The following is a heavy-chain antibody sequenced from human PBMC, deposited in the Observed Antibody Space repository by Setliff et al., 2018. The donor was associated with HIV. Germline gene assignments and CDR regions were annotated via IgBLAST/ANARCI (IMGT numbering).Heavy chain of an antibody. D-gene: IGHD6-13*01. V-gene: IGHV3-33*06. CDR1: GFTFSSYG. CDR2: IWYDGSNK. CDR3: AKDGAAVWGLYYYYGMDV. J-gene: IGHJ6*02. Sequence: LRLSCAASGFTFSSYGMHWVRQAPGKGLEWVAVIWYDGSNKYYADSVKGRFTISRDNSKNTLYLQMNSLRAEDTAVYYCAKDGAAVWGLYYYYGMDVWGQGATVTVSS.